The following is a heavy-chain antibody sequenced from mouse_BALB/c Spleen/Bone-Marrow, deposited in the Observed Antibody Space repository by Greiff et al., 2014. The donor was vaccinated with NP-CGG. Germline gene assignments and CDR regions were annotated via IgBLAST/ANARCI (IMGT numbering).Heavy chain of an antibody. V-gene: IGHV5-17*02. CDR3: ARSGSSSGYFDY. D-gene: IGHD1-1*01. CDR1: GFTFSSFG. J-gene: IGHJ2*01. CDR2: ISSGSSTI. Sequence: EVKLEESGGGLVQPGGSRKLSCAASGFTFSSFGMHWVRQAPEKGLEWVAYISSGSSTIYYADTVMGRFTISRDNPKNTLFLQMPNLRSEATAMYYCARSGSSSGYFDYWGQGTTLTVSS.